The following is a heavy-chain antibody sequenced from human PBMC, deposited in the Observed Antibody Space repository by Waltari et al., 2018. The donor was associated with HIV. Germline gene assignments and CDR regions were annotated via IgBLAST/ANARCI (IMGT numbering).Heavy chain of an antibody. D-gene: IGHD6-13*01. J-gene: IGHJ4*02. V-gene: IGHV3-74*01. CDR1: GFTFRHYG. CDR3: ARDSWSPDY. Sequence: EVKLVESGGGIVQPGGSLRLSCVASGFTFRHYGMHWVRQVPGKGLVWVSRILSDGTSTHYANSVKGRFTISRDNARNTLYLQMNSLRAEDTAVYYCARDSWSPDYWGQGNLVTVSS. CDR2: ILSDGTST.